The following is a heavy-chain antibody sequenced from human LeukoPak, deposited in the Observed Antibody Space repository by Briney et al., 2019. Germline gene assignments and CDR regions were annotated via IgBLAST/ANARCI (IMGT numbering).Heavy chain of an antibody. J-gene: IGHJ6*03. CDR3: ARHHILTGTIGDYYVDV. D-gene: IGHD3-9*01. CDR2: THTSGDT. V-gene: IGHV4-4*09. CDR1: GVSISGYH. Sequence: SETLSLTCTVFGVSISGYHWSWIRQPPGKGLEWIAYTHTSGDTIYNPSLKSRVTISVDTSKSQFSLRLRSVTAADTAVYYCARHHILTGTIGDYYVDVWGKGTTVTVSS.